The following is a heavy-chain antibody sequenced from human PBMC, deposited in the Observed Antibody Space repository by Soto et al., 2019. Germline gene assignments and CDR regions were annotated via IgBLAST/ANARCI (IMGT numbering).Heavy chain of an antibody. V-gene: IGHV3-23*01. D-gene: IGHD6-13*01. CDR2: ISGSGGST. CDR1: GFTFSSYA. CDR3: AKSKSSLWYSSSPQGFDP. J-gene: IGHJ5*02. Sequence: GGSLRLSCAASGFTFSSYAMSWVRQAPGKGLEWVSAISGSGGSTYYADSVKGRFTISRDNSKNTLYLQMNSLRAEDTAVYYCAKSKSSLWYSSSPQGFDPWGQGTLVTVSS.